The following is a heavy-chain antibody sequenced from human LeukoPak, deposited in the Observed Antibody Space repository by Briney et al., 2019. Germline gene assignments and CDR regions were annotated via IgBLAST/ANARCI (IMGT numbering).Heavy chain of an antibody. Sequence: SQTLSLTCTVSGGSISSGGYYWSWIRQPPGKGLEWIGYIYHSGSTYYNPSLKSRVTISVDRSKNQFSLKLSSVTAADTAVYYCARDQETGRVDYWGQGTLVTVS. CDR3: ARDQETGRVDY. J-gene: IGHJ4*02. CDR2: IYHSGST. D-gene: IGHD1-1*01. CDR1: GGSISSGGYY. V-gene: IGHV4-30-2*01.